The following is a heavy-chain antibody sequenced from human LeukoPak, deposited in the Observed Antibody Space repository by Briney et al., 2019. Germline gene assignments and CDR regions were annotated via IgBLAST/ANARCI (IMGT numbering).Heavy chain of an antibody. V-gene: IGHV3-9*01. D-gene: IGHD6-19*01. CDR1: GFTFDNYA. Sequence: GRSLRLSCAASGFTFDNYAMHWVRQAPGKGLEWLSIISWNSGYIGYADSVKGRFTISRDDAKKSLDLQMNSLRAEDTAFYYCAKVRGTYSSGYFFDYWGQGTLVTVSS. CDR2: ISWNSGYI. CDR3: AKVRGTYSSGYFFDY. J-gene: IGHJ4*02.